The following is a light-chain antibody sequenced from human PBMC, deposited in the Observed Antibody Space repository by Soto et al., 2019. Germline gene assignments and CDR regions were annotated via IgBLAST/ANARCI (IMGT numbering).Light chain of an antibody. V-gene: IGKV3-15*01. CDR3: QQYINWRT. J-gene: IGKJ2*01. CDR1: QSVSSN. Sequence: EIVMTLSPATLSVSPGERATLSCRASQSVSSNLAWYQQKPGQAPRLLIYGASTRATGIPARFSGSGSGTEFTLTISSLQSEDFAVYYCQQYINWRTIGQGTKLEIK. CDR2: GAS.